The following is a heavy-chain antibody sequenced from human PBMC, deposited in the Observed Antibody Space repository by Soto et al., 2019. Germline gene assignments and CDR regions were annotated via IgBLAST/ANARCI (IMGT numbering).Heavy chain of an antibody. J-gene: IGHJ4*02. CDR1: GYTFSSYA. V-gene: IGHV1-18*01. CDR2: IIPYFGKT. Sequence: ASVKVSCKASGYTFSSYAISWVRQAPGQGLEWMGWIIPYFGKTNYAQKLQGRVTMTTDTSTSTAYMELSSLRSEDTAVYYCARESSDIVEVPAAIDYWGQGTLVNVSS. D-gene: IGHD2-2*01. CDR3: ARESSDIVEVPAAIDY.